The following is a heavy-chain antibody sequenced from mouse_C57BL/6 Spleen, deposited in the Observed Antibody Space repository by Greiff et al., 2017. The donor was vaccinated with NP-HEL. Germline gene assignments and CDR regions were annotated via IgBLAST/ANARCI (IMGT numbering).Heavy chain of an antibody. CDR1: GYTFTSYG. Sequence: VQLQQSGAELARPGASVKLSCKASGYTFTSYGISWVKQRTGQGLEWIGEIYPRSGNTYYNEKFKGKATLTADKYSSTAYMELRSLTSEDSAVYFCARSTMITTGFYYAMDYWGQGTSVTVSS. CDR3: ARSTMITTGFYYAMDY. D-gene: IGHD2-4*01. J-gene: IGHJ4*01. V-gene: IGHV1-81*01. CDR2: IYPRSGNT.